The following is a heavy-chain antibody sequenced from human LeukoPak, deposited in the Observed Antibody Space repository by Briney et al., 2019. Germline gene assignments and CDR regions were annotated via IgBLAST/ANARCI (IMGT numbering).Heavy chain of an antibody. D-gene: IGHD3-10*01. J-gene: IGHJ4*02. CDR3: AKVFEVRGARRPKDY. CDR1: GFTFSDYG. V-gene: IGHV3-30*18. Sequence: GRSLRLSCAASGFTFSDYGMHWVRQAPGKGLEWVALISYDGGNKFYADSVRDRFTISRDNSKNTLFLQMNSLRIEDAAVYYCAKVFEVRGARRPKDYWGQGTLVIVSS. CDR2: ISYDGGNK.